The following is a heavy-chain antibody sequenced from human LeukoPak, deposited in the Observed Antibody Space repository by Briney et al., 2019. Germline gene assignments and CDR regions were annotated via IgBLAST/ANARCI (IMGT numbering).Heavy chain of an antibody. CDR3: TLIQGWGSGSYYRDF. CDR2: VKSRSAGETT. V-gene: IGHV3-15*01. D-gene: IGHD3-10*01. J-gene: IGHJ4*02. Sequence: PGGSLRLSCAASGFSISSDWMSWVRQAPGKGLEWVARVKSRSAGETTDYAAPVKGRFTISRDDSKNTLYLQMNNLKTEDTAVYYCTLIQGWGSGSYYRDFWGQGTLVTVSS. CDR1: GFSISSDW.